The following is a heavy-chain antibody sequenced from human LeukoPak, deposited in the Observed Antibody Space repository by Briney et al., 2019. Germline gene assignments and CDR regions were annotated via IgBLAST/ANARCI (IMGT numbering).Heavy chain of an antibody. CDR2: IYYTGNT. V-gene: IGHV4-59*01. CDR1: GDSISSYS. J-gene: IGHJ3*02. Sequence: PSETLPHTCTVSGDSISSYSWSLIRQPPGKGLEWIGYIYYTGNTNYNPSLKSRVTISADTSKNQFSLKLTSVTAADTAVYYCARDLKSGYVDGAFAIWGQGTTVTVSS. CDR3: ARDLKSGYVDGAFAI. D-gene: IGHD5-12*01.